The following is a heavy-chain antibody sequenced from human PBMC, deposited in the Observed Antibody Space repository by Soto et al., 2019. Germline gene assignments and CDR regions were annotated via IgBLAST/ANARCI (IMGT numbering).Heavy chain of an antibody. Sequence: GSLRLSCAASGFTFSSYWMYWVRQASGKGPVWVSRISSGGSSTRYADSVKGRFTISRDNAKNTLYLQMTSLRAEDTAVYYGARAQWLVPKFDYWGQGTLVTVSS. CDR1: GFTFSSYW. D-gene: IGHD6-19*01. J-gene: IGHJ4*02. V-gene: IGHV3-74*01. CDR3: ARAQWLVPKFDY. CDR2: ISSGGSST.